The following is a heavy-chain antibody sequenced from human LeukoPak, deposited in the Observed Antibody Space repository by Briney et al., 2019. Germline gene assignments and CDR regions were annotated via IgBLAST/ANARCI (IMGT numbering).Heavy chain of an antibody. Sequence: HPGRSLRLSCAASGFSFSSFGMHWVRQAPGKGLEWGAVIYYDGSNKYYGDSVKGRFTTSRDNAKNSLYLQMNSLRAEDTAVYYCASGIQWLLQPWGAFDIWGQGTMVTVSS. CDR3: ASGIQWLLQPWGAFDI. V-gene: IGHV3-33*03. J-gene: IGHJ3*02. CDR2: IYYDGSNK. D-gene: IGHD6-19*01. CDR1: GFSFSSFG.